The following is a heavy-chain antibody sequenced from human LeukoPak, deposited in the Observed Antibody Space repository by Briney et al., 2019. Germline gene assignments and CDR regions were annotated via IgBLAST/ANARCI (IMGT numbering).Heavy chain of an antibody. D-gene: IGHD6-13*01. Sequence: SVKVSCKASGGTFSSYAISWVRQAPGQGLEWMGGIIPIFGTANYAQKFQGRVTITADESTSTAYMELSSLRSEDTAVYYCATVGKYSSSWLDYWGQGTLVTVSS. CDR2: IIPIFGTA. CDR3: ATVGKYSSSWLDY. J-gene: IGHJ4*02. CDR1: GGTFSSYA. V-gene: IGHV1-69*13.